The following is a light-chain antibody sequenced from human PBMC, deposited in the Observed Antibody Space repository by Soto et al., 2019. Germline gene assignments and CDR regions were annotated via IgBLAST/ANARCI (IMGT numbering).Light chain of an antibody. CDR3: QQSYSPPPIT. J-gene: IGKJ5*01. Sequence: DIQMTQSPSSLPASVGDRVTITCRASQSIGRFLNWYQQKPGKAPALLVYAASSLQSGVPSRFSGSGSGTDFTLTINSLQPEDFATYYCQQSYSPPPITFGQGTRLEIK. V-gene: IGKV1-39*01. CDR1: QSIGRF. CDR2: AAS.